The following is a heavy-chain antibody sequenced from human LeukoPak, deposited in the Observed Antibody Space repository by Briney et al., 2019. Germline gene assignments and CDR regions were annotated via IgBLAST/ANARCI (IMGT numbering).Heavy chain of an antibody. CDR1: GGSFSGYY. D-gene: IGHD3-22*01. CDR2: INHSGST. J-gene: IGHJ4*02. Sequence: SETLSLTCAVYGGSFSGYYWSWIRQPPGKGLEWIGEINHSGSTNYNPSLKSRVTISVDTSKNQFSLKLSSVTAADTAVYYCARGRLNLITMIVVSSRWSYFDYWGQGTLVTVSS. CDR3: ARGRLNLITMIVVSSRWSYFDY. V-gene: IGHV4-34*01.